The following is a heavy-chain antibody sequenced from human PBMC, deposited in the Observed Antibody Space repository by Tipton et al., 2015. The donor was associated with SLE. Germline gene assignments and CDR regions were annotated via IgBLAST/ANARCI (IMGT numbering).Heavy chain of an antibody. D-gene: IGHD3-10*01. V-gene: IGHV4-61*02. CDR2: IYTSGST. CDR1: GGSISSGSYY. J-gene: IGHJ4*02. CDR3: ARVSGGFDY. Sequence: LRLSCTVSGGSISSGSYYWSWIRQPAGKGLEWIGRIYTSGSTNYNPSLKSRVTMSVDTSKNQFSLKLSSVTAADTAVYYCARVSGGFDYWGQGTLVTVSS.